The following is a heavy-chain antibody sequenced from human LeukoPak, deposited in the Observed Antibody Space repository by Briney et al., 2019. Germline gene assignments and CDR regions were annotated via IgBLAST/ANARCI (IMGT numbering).Heavy chain of an antibody. CDR2: INPSGGGT. CDR1: GYTFTSCY. D-gene: IGHD3-22*01. CDR3: ARAGYDSSGYYYDYFDY. Sequence: ASVKVSCKASGYTFTSCYMHWVRQAPGQGLEWMGIINPSGGGTSYAQKFQGRVTMTRDTSTSTVYMELSSLRSEDTAVYYCARAGYDSSGYYYDYFDYWGQGTLVTVSS. V-gene: IGHV1-46*01. J-gene: IGHJ4*02.